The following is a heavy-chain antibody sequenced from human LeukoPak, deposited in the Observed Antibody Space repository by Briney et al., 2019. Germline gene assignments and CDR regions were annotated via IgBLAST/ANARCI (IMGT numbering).Heavy chain of an antibody. D-gene: IGHD3-22*01. J-gene: IGHJ4*02. Sequence: SETLSLTCAVSGYSISSGYYWGWIRPPPGKGLEWIGSIYHSGSTYYNPSLKSRVTISVDTSKNQFSLKLSSVTAADTAVYYCARVAIGYYYDSSGYPVLFDYWGQGTLVTVSS. CDR2: IYHSGST. CDR1: GYSISSGYY. V-gene: IGHV4-38-2*01. CDR3: ARVAIGYYYDSSGYPVLFDY.